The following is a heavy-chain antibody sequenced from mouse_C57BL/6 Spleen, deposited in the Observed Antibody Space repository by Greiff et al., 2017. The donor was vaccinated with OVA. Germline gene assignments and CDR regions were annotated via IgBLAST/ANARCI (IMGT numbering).Heavy chain of an antibody. CDR2: IHPNSGST. D-gene: IGHD2-2*01. J-gene: IGHJ3*01. Sequence: QVQLQQSGAELVKPGASVKLSCKASGYTFTSYWMHWVKQRPGQGLEWIGMIHPNSGSTNYNEKFKSKATLTVDKSSSTAYMQLSSLTSEDSAVDYCATTMVTSWFAYWGQGTLVTVSA. V-gene: IGHV1-64*01. CDR1: GYTFTSYW. CDR3: ATTMVTSWFAY.